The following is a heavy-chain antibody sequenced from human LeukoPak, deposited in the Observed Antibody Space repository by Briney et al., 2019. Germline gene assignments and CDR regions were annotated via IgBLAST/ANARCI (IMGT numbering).Heavy chain of an antibody. V-gene: IGHV3-30*04. J-gene: IGHJ6*02. CDR3: ARDLVVPAATYYYYYGMDV. D-gene: IGHD2-2*01. CDR2: ISYDGNNK. Sequence: GRSLRLSCAASGFTFSSYAIHWVRQAPGKGLEWVAIISYDGNNKYYADSVKGRFTISRDNSKSTLYLQMNSLRAEDTAVYYCARDLVVPAATYYYYYGMDVWGQGTTVTVSS. CDR1: GFTFSSYA.